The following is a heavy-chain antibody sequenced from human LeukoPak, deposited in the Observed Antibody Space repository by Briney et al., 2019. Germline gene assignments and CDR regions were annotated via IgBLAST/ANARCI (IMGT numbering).Heavy chain of an antibody. CDR2: IYHSGST. Sequence: PSETLSLTCAASGYSVSSGYYWGWIRQPPGKGLEWIGSIYHSGSTYYNPSLKSRVTISVDTSKNQFSLKLSSVTAADTAVYYCARQPGVVWGSYRSDFDYWGQGTLVTVSS. J-gene: IGHJ4*02. V-gene: IGHV4-38-2*01. CDR3: ARQPGVVWGSYRSDFDY. CDR1: GYSVSSGYY. D-gene: IGHD3-16*02.